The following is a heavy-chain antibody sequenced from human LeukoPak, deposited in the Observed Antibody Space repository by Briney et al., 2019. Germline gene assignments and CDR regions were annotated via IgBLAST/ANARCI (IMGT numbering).Heavy chain of an antibody. D-gene: IGHD3-16*02. CDR1: GGSISSYY. CDR2: IYYSGST. J-gene: IGHJ4*02. V-gene: IGHV4-59*01. Sequence: SETLSLTCTVSGGSISSYYWSWIRQPPGKGLEWIGYIYYSGSTNYNPSLKSRATISVDTSKNQFSLKLSSVTAADTAVYYCARGRIMITFGGVIDPGHFDYWGQGTLVTVSS. CDR3: ARGRIMITFGGVIDPGHFDY.